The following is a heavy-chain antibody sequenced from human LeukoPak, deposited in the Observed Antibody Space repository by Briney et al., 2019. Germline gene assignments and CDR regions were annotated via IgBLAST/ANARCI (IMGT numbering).Heavy chain of an antibody. Sequence: SETLSLTCTVSSGSISSGDYYWSWIRQPPGKGLEWIGYIYYSGNTYYNPSLRSRVTISVDTSKNQFSLKLSSVTAADTVVYYCARGTLGTASTSLLFDPWGQGTLVTVSS. CDR3: ARGTLGTASTSLLFDP. D-gene: IGHD2-21*02. J-gene: IGHJ5*02. V-gene: IGHV4-30-4*01. CDR1: SGSISSGDYY. CDR2: IYYSGNT.